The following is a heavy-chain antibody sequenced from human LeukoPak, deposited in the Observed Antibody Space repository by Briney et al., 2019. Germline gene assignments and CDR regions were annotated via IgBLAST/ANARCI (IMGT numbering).Heavy chain of an antibody. J-gene: IGHJ5*02. V-gene: IGHV3-23*01. CDR3: ASQSFAKFDP. CDR1: GFTFSNYA. CDR2: ISGSGGST. D-gene: IGHD3-16*01. Sequence: PGGSLRLSCAASGFTFSNYAMNWVRQAPGRGLEWVSVISGSGGSTYYADSVKGRFTISRDNAKNSLYLQMNSLRAEDTAVYYCASQSFAKFDPWGQGTLVIVSS.